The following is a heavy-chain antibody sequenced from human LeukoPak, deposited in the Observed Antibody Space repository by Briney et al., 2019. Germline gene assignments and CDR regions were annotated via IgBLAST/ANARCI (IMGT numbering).Heavy chain of an antibody. CDR3: ARHDYSKRVDL. D-gene: IGHD4-11*01. V-gene: IGHV3-53*01. CDR2: IYNSGST. CDR1: GFIVSSDY. Sequence: GGSLRLSCAASGFIVSSDYMSWVRQAPGKGLEWVSVIYNSGSTYYTDSVKGRFTISRDNSKNTLYLQMNTLRAEDTAVYYCARHDYSKRVDLWGQGTLVTASS. J-gene: IGHJ5*02.